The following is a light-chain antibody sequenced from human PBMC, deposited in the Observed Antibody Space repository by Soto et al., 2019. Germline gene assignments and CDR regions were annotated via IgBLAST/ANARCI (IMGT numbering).Light chain of an antibody. Sequence: EIVMTQSPATLSVSPGDRATLSCRASQSVSSNLAWYQQKPGQAPRLLIYGASTRATGIPARFSGSGSGTEFTLTISSLQSEDFAVYYCQQYNNWPGVTFGPGTKVDIK. J-gene: IGKJ3*01. CDR1: QSVSSN. V-gene: IGKV3-15*01. CDR3: QQYNNWPGVT. CDR2: GAS.